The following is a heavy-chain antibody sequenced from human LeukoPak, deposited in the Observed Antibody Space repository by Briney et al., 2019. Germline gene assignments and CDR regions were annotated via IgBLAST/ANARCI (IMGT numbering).Heavy chain of an antibody. CDR1: GYSFTSYW. D-gene: IGHD4-23*01. J-gene: IGHJ4*02. CDR3: ARRDYGGNSYFDS. V-gene: IGHV5-51*01. Sequence: GESLKISCKASGYSFTSYWIGWVRQKPGKGLEWMGIIYPGDSDTRYSPSFEGQVTISADKSTSTASVQWSSLKASDTAIYYCARRDYGGNSYFDSWGQGTLVTVSS. CDR2: IYPGDSDT.